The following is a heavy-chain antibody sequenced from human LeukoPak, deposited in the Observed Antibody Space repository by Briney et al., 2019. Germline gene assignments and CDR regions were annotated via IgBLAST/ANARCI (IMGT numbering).Heavy chain of an antibody. CDR2: INPSGGST. Sequence: EASVKVSCKASGYTFNSYYVHWVRQAPGQGLEWMGIINPSGGSTSYAQKFQGRVTMTRDTSTSTVYMELSSLRSEDTAVYYCARATLYDYYFDYWGQGTLVTVSS. V-gene: IGHV1-46*02. J-gene: IGHJ4*02. D-gene: IGHD5/OR15-5a*01. CDR3: ARATLYDYYFDY. CDR1: GYTFNSYY.